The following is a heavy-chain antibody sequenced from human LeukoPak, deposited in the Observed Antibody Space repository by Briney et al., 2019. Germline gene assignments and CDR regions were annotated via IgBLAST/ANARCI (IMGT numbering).Heavy chain of an antibody. CDR2: IRYDGSNK. V-gene: IGHV3-30*02. CDR3: AKGTTVTLPDFAY. J-gene: IGHJ4*02. CDR1: GFTFSSYG. Sequence: GGSLRLSCAASGFTFSSYGMHWVRQAPGKGLEWVAFIRYDGSNKYYADSVKGRFTISRDNSKNTLYLQMNSLRAEDTAVYYCAKGTTVTLPDFAYWGQGTLVTVSS. D-gene: IGHD4-17*01.